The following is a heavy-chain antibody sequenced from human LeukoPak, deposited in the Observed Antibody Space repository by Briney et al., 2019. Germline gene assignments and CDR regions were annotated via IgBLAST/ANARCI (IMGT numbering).Heavy chain of an antibody. CDR3: ARLYYYGRAGDY. CDR1: GFTVSSNY. Sequence: GGSLRLSCAASGFTVSSNYMSWVRQAPGKGQEWVSVIYSGGSTYYADSVKGRFTISRDNSKNTLYLQMNSLRAEDTAVYYCARLYYYGRAGDYWGQGTLVTVSS. D-gene: IGHD3-10*01. CDR2: IYSGGST. V-gene: IGHV3-53*01. J-gene: IGHJ4*02.